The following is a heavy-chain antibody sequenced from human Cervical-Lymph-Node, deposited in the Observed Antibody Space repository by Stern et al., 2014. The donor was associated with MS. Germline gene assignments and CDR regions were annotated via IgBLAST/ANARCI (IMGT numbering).Heavy chain of an antibody. CDR1: GFTFTSSA. J-gene: IGHJ4*02. Sequence: QMQLVQSGPEVKKPGTSVKVSCKASGFTFTSSAVQWVRQARGQRLEWIGWIVVGSGNTNYAQKFQERVTITRDMSTSTAYMELSSLRSEDTAVYYCAAGSGYSSSWTAGYWGQGTLVTVSS. D-gene: IGHD6-13*01. CDR2: IVVGSGNT. V-gene: IGHV1-58*01. CDR3: AAGSGYSSSWTAGY.